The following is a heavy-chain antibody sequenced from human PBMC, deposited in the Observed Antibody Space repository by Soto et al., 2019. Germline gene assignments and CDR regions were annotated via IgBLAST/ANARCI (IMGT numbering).Heavy chain of an antibody. CDR3: ARDLNYGDYTSAFDY. D-gene: IGHD4-17*01. CDR1: GFTFSSYG. Sequence: GGSLRLSCAASGFTFSSYGMHWVRQAPGKGLEWVAVIWYDGSNKYYADSVKGRFTISRDNSKNTLYLQMNSLRAEDTAVHYCARDLNYGDYTSAFDYWGQGTLVTVSS. J-gene: IGHJ4*02. CDR2: IWYDGSNK. V-gene: IGHV3-33*01.